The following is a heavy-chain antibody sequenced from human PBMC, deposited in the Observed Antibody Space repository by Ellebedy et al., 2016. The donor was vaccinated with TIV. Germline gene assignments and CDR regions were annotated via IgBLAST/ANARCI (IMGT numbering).Heavy chain of an antibody. CDR2: ISGSSLTK. CDR1: GFTFSPYS. Sequence: GESLKISCAASGFTFSPYSMNWVRQAPGKGLEWVSYISGSSLTKFYADSVRGRFTISRDNAENSLYLQMNSLTVEYTAVYYCARDMAWGNERMNDAFDIWGQGTMVTVSS. V-gene: IGHV3-48*04. D-gene: IGHD7-27*01. CDR3: ARDMAWGNERMNDAFDI. J-gene: IGHJ3*02.